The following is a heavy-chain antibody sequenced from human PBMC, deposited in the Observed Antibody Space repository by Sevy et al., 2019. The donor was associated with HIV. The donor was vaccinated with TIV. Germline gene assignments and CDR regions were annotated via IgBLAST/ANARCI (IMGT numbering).Heavy chain of an antibody. J-gene: IGHJ5*01. CDR3: VRDFDKDDSGYPDWFDS. CDR1: GFSFSIYW. CDR2: TKEDGSER. V-gene: IGHV3-7*01. D-gene: IGHD3-22*01. Sequence: GGSLRLSCAASGFSFSIYWMSWVRQAPGKGLEWVASTKEDGSERKYVDSVKGRFIISRDNAKNALYLQMNSLRAEDTAVYYCVRDFDKDDSGYPDWFDSWGQGTLVAVSS.